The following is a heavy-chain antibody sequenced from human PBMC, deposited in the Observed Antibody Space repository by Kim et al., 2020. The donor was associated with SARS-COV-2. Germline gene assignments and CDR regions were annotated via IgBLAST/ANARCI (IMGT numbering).Heavy chain of an antibody. CDR3: APQRARVVVTPGTFDI. J-gene: IGHJ3*02. D-gene: IGHD3-22*01. CDR1: GFTFSTYT. V-gene: IGHV3-23*01. CDR2: ISGSGGNA. Sequence: GGSLRLSCAASGFTFSTYTMTWVRQAPGKWLEWVSTISGSGGNAYYADSVKGRFTISRDNSKNTLYLQMNSMRAEDTAIYYCAPQRARVVVTPGTFDIWGQGTMVTVSS.